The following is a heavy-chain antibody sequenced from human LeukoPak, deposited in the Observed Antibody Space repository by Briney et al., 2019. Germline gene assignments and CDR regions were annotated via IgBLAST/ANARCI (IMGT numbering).Heavy chain of an antibody. J-gene: IGHJ3*02. CDR2: IYYSGST. Sequence: PSETLSLTCTVSGGSISSGSYYWGWIRQPPGKGLEWIGSIYYSGSTYYNPSLKSRVTISVDTSKNQFSLKLSSVTAADTAVYYCARDARWLPYRVAFDIWGQGTMVTVSS. CDR3: ARDARWLPYRVAFDI. V-gene: IGHV4-39*07. CDR1: GGSISSGSYY. D-gene: IGHD5-24*01.